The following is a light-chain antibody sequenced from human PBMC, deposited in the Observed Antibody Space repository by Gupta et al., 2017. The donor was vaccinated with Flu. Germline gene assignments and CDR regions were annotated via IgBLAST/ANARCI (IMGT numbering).Light chain of an antibody. V-gene: IGKV1-39*01. J-gene: IGKJ1*01. CDR1: QSISDF. CDR2: ASF. CDR3: QHTYSTLQT. Sequence: DIQMTQPPSSLSASVGDTVTITCRAGQSISDFLNWYQQKPGKAPNLLIYASFILQSWVPSRFSCSGSGTDFALTISSLQPEDFATYYCQHTYSTLQTFGQGTKVEIK.